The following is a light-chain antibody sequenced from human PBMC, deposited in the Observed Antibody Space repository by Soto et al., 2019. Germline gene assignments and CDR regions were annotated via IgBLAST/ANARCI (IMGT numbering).Light chain of an antibody. J-gene: IGKJ1*01. CDR3: QQYNSYST. CDR1: QSIGNW. V-gene: IGKV1-5*03. Sequence: DIQMTQSPSTLSASVGDRVIITCRASQSIGNWLAWYQQKAGKAPKLLIYKASSLESGVPSRFSGSGSGTEFTLTISSLQPDDFATYYCQQYNSYSTFGQGTKVEIK. CDR2: KAS.